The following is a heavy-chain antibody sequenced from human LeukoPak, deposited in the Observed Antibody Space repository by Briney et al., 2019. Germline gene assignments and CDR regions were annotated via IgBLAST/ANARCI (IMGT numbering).Heavy chain of an antibody. J-gene: IGHJ4*02. CDR1: GGSISSYY. CDR2: IYYSGST. CDR3: ARTTYYDFWSGYFFDY. Sequence: SETLSLTYTVSGGSISSYYWSWIRQPPGKGLEWIGYIYYSGSTNYNPSLKSRVTISVDTSKNQFSLKLSSVTAADTAVYYCARTTYYDFWSGYFFDYWGQGTLVTVSS. D-gene: IGHD3-3*01. V-gene: IGHV4-59*01.